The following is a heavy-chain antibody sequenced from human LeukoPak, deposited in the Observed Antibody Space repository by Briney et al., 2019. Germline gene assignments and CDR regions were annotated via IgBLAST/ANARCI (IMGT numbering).Heavy chain of an antibody. CDR1: IDLISRYY. V-gene: IGHV4-59*08. Sequence: SETLSLTCIVSIDLISRYYWRCMPEPPGKGLEWIGYIYYSGNTNYTPSLKSRVTISVDTSKNQFSLEVSSVAAADTAVYYCARHITPCGWFGPWGQGTLVTVSS. J-gene: IGHJ5*02. CDR3: ARHITPCGWFGP. D-gene: IGHD3-16*01. CDR2: IYYSGNT.